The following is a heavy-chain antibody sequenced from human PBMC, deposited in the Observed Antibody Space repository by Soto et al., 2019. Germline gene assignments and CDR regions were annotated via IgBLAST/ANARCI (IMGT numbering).Heavy chain of an antibody. D-gene: IGHD6-19*01. CDR2: ISYDGSNK. CDR3: ASFHAVAVAGTVWFDP. V-gene: IGHV3-30-3*01. CDR1: GFTFSSYA. Sequence: PGGSLRLSCAASGFTFSSYAMHWVRQAPGKGLEWVAVISYDGSNKYYADSVKGRFTISRDNSKNTLYLQMNSLRAEDTAVYYCASFHAVAVAGTVWFDPWGQGTLVTSPQ. J-gene: IGHJ5*02.